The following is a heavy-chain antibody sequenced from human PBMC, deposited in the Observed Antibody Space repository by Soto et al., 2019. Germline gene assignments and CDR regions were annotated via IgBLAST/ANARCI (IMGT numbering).Heavy chain of an antibody. CDR2: ISSSGSTI. CDR3: ARVLLWFGELYLYYYYGMDV. D-gene: IGHD3-10*01. CDR1: GFTFSSYE. J-gene: IGHJ6*02. Sequence: PGGFLRLSCAASGFTFSSYEMNWVRQAPGKGLEWVSYISSSGSTIYYADSVKGRFTISRDNAKNSLYLQMNSLRAEDTAVYYCARVLLWFGELYLYYYYGMDVWGQGTTVTVPS. V-gene: IGHV3-48*03.